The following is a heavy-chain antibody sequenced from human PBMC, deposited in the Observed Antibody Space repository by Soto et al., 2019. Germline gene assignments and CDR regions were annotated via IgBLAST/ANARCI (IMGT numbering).Heavy chain of an antibody. CDR3: ARITYYYDVSGNPRPDYFDY. D-gene: IGHD3-22*01. Sequence: PSGTLSLTCSVSGGSISNYYWSWIRQPPGKGLEWIGYIYYSGSTNYNPSLKSRVTISVDTSKNQFSLKLRSVTAADTAVYYCARITYYYDVSGNPRPDYFDYWGQGTPVTVSS. V-gene: IGHV4-59*01. CDR2: IYYSGST. CDR1: GGSISNYY. J-gene: IGHJ4*02.